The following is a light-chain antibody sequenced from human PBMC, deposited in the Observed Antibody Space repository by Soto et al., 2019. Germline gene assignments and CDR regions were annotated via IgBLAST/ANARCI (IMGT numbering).Light chain of an antibody. CDR3: RQYYSYPRT. J-gene: IGKJ4*01. CDR2: DAT. CDR1: QSITSW. V-gene: IGKV1-5*01. Sequence: DIQMTQSPSTLSASVGDRVTITCRASQSITSWVAWYQQKPGKAPKFLIYDATSLKSGVPSRFSGTGSGTELTLTISSLQPGDFETYYCRQYYSYPRTFGGGNKLEIK.